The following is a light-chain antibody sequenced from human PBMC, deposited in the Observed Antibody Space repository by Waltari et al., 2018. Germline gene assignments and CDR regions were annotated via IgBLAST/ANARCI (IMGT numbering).Light chain of an antibody. V-gene: IGLV3-10*01. J-gene: IGLJ2*01. CDR1: GLPKQY. Sequence: YDLTQPPSVSVSPGQTAAITCSGDGLPKQYTFWYQQKSGQDPVLVMYDDNKRPSGIPGRVSGSSAGTVATLTITGAQVDDEADYYCYSKDTDGGSQGKIGGGTKLTVL. CDR2: DDN. CDR3: YSKDTDGGSQGK.